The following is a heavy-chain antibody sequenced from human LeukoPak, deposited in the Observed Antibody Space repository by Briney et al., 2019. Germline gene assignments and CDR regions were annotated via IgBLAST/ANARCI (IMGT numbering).Heavy chain of an antibody. J-gene: IGHJ4*02. Sequence: PGGSLRLSCAASGITSDDNTMHWVRQTPGRGLEWVSFITWKSHRTHYADSVKGRFTVSRDNSKDSMYLEMNSLKTEDTGLYHCASQVGYRSVGYLGQGTLVSVSS. V-gene: IGHV3-43*01. CDR3: ASQVGYRSVGY. CDR1: GITSDDNT. CDR2: ITWKSHRT. D-gene: IGHD5-18*01.